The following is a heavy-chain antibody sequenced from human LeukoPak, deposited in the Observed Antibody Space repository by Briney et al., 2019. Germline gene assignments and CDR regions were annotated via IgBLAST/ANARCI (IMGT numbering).Heavy chain of an antibody. CDR3: ARGAATPTPLDY. V-gene: IGHV1-69*01. J-gene: IGHJ4*02. CDR2: IIPIFGTA. Sequence: SVKVSCKASGGTFSSYAISWVRQAPGQGLEWMGGIIPIFGTANYAQKFQGRVTITADESTSTAYMELSSLRSEDTAVYYCARGAATPTPLDYWGQGTLVTVSS. D-gene: IGHD2-15*01. CDR1: GGTFSSYA.